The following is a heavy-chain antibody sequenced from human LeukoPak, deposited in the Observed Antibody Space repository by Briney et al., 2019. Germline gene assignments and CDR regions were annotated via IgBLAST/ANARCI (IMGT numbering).Heavy chain of an antibody. CDR2: IYYSGST. CDR3: ARHTADFWSGYYQQAEYFQH. J-gene: IGHJ1*01. D-gene: IGHD3-3*01. V-gene: IGHV4-39*01. Sequence: PSETLSLTCTVSGGSISSSSYYWGWIRQPPGQGLEWIGSIYYSGSTYYNPSLKSRVTISVDTSKNQFSLKLSSVTAADTAVYYCARHTADFWSGYYQQAEYFQHWGQGTLVTVSS. CDR1: GGSISSSSYY.